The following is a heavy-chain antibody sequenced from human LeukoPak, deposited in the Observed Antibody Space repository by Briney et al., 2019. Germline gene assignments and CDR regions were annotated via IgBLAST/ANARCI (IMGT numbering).Heavy chain of an antibody. CDR3: ARDPEGAFGGYFDY. J-gene: IGHJ4*02. D-gene: IGHD3-3*01. CDR1: GFTFSSYA. CDR2: ISYDGSNK. Sequence: PGGSLRLSCAASGFTFSSYAMHWVRQAPGKGLEWVAVISYDGSNKYYADSVKGRFTIFRDNSKNTLYLQMNSLRAEDTAVYYCARDPEGAFGGYFDYWGQGTLVTVSS. V-gene: IGHV3-30*14.